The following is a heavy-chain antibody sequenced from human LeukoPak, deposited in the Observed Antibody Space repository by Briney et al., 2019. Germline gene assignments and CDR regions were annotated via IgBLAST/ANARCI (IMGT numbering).Heavy chain of an antibody. CDR2: ISWNSGSI. V-gene: IGHV3-9*01. CDR3: AKGRELYGDYYFDY. J-gene: IGHJ4*02. Sequence: PGGSLRLSCAASGFTFDDYAMHWVRQAPGKGLEWVSGISWNSGSIGYADSVKGRFTISRDNAKNSLYLQMNSLRAEDTALYYCAKGRELYGDYYFDYWGQGTLVTVSS. D-gene: IGHD4-17*01. CDR1: GFTFDDYA.